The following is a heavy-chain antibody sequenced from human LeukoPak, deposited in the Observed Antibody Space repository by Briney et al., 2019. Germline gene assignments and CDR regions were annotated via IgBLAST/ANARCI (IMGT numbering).Heavy chain of an antibody. CDR3: ARDIAAAGHFDY. CDR2: ISAYNGNT. V-gene: IGHV1-18*01. Sequence: ASVKVSCKASGGFFSSYGISWVRQAPAQGLEWMGWISAYNGNTNYAQKLQGRVTMTTDTSTSTAYMELRSLRSDDTAVYYCARDIAAAGHFDYWGQGTLVTVSS. CDR1: GGFFSSYG. J-gene: IGHJ4*02. D-gene: IGHD6-13*01.